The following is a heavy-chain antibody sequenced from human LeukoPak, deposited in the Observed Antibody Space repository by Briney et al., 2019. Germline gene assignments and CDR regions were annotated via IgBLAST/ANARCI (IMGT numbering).Heavy chain of an antibody. V-gene: IGHV5-51*01. D-gene: IGHD4-17*01. CDR1: GYSFTSYW. CDR2: IYPGDSDT. J-gene: IGHJ6*03. Sequence: GESLNISCKGSGYSFTSYWIGWVRQIPGKGLEWMGIIYPGDSDTRYTPPFQGQVTISADKSISTTYPQCSSLKAPDTAMYYCARGYGDFRYYYYYFMNVWGKGTTVTVSS. CDR3: ARGYGDFRYYYYYFMNV.